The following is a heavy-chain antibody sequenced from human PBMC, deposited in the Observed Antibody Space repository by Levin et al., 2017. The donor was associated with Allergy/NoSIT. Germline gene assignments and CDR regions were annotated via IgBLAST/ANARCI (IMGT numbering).Heavy chain of an antibody. CDR2: IYYSGST. Sequence: SQTLSLTCTVSGGSISSSSYYWGWIRQPPGKGLEWIGSIYYSGSTYYNPSLKSRVTISVDTSKNQFSLKLSSVTAADTAVYYCARQSDDSSGYYYPPFGYCGQGTLVTVSS. CDR3: ARQSDDSSGYYYPPFGY. V-gene: IGHV4-39*01. CDR1: GGSISSSSYY. D-gene: IGHD3-22*01. J-gene: IGHJ4*02.